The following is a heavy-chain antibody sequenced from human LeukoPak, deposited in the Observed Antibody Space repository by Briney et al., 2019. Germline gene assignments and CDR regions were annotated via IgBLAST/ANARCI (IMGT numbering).Heavy chain of an antibody. CDR2: ISSSSSYI. J-gene: IGHJ4*02. CDR3: ARDLWGILTGYIDY. Sequence: PGGSLRLSCAASGFTFSSYSMSWVRQAPGKGLEWVSSISSSSSYIYYADSVKGRFTISRDNAKNSLYLQMNSLRAEDTAVYYCARDLWGILTGYIDYWGQGTLVTVSS. V-gene: IGHV3-21*01. D-gene: IGHD3-9*01. CDR1: GFTFSSYS.